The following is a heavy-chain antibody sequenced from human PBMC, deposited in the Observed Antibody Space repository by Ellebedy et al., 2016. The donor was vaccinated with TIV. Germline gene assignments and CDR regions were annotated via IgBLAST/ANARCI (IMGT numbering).Heavy chain of an antibody. D-gene: IGHD3-10*01. CDR3: AKDYCGLHGMDV. CDR2: ILGSGGST. Sequence: GESLKISCAASGFTFSSYAMNWVRLAPGKGLEWVSAILGSGGSTYYADSVKGRFTISRDNSKNTLYLQMNSLRVEDTAVYYCAKDYCGLHGMDVWGQGTTVTVSS. CDR1: GFTFSSYA. V-gene: IGHV3-23*01. J-gene: IGHJ6*02.